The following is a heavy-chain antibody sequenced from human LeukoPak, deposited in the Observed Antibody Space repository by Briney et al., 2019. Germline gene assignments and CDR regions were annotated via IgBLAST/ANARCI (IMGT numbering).Heavy chain of an antibody. J-gene: IGHJ5*02. V-gene: IGHV4-4*02. CDR1: GGSISSSNW. Sequence: PSETLSLTCTVSGGSISSSNWWSWVRQPPGKGLEWIGSIYHSGSTYYNPSLKSRVTISVDTSKNQFSLKLSSVTAADTAVYYCARDPDRLRGVSNWFDPWGQGTLVTVSS. D-gene: IGHD6-6*01. CDR2: IYHSGST. CDR3: ARDPDRLRGVSNWFDP.